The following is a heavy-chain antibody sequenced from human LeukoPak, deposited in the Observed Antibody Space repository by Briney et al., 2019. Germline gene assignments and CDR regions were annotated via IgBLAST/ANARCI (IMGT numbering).Heavy chain of an antibody. J-gene: IGHJ4*02. CDR2: VKQDGSEK. CDR1: GFTFSSYW. CDR3: AIWYSGAYRRFDY. D-gene: IGHD1-26*01. V-gene: IGHV3-7*01. Sequence: GGSLRLSCAASGFTFSSYWMSWVRQAPGKGLEWVANVKQDGSEKYYVDSVKGRFTISRDNAKSSLYLQMKSLRVEDTAMYYCAIWYSGAYRRFDYWGQGTLVTVSS.